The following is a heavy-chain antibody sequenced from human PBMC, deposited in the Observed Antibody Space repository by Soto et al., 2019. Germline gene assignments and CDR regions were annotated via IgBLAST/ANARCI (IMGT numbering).Heavy chain of an antibody. Sequence: PSETLSLTCTVSGGSISSSTYYWGWIRQPPGKGLEWIGSISYSGITYYNPSLKSRITISLDTSKNQFSLYLNSVTAADTAVYYCGRATDYGCNQYWGQGTLLTVSS. D-gene: IGHD4-17*01. CDR3: GRATDYGCNQY. CDR2: ISYSGIT. CDR1: GGSISSSTYY. J-gene: IGHJ4*02. V-gene: IGHV4-39*01.